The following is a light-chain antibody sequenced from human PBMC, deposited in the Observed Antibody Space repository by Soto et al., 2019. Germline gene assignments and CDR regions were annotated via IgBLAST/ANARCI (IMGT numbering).Light chain of an antibody. V-gene: IGLV2-14*01. Sequence: QYDLTQKASVSGSPGQAITISCTGTSKDAGDYTYVSWYQQLPGKAPKRIIYKVTYRPSWISNRLSGSKSGNPASLTISGLQAEDEADYYCSSYTSSSTRNVFGTGTKVTVL. CDR1: SKDAGDYTY. J-gene: IGLJ1*01. CDR3: SSYTSSSTRNV. CDR2: KVT.